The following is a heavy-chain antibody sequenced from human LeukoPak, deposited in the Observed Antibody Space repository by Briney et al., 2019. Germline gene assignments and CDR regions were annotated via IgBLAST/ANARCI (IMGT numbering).Heavy chain of an antibody. Sequence: GGSLRLSYAASGFTFSIYWMSWVRQTPGKGLEWVANIKQDESEKYYVDSVKGRFTISRDNAKNSLYLQMNSLRVEDTAVYYCARDSFYYDSSGYNLVEVYDFDYWGQGTLVTVSS. D-gene: IGHD3-22*01. CDR1: GFTFSIYW. CDR2: IKQDESEK. CDR3: ARDSFYYDSSGYNLVEVYDFDY. V-gene: IGHV3-7*01. J-gene: IGHJ4*02.